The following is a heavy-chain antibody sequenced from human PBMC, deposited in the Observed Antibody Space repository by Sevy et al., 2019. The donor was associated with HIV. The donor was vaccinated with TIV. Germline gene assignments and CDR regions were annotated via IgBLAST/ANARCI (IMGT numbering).Heavy chain of an antibody. V-gene: IGHV4-38-2*02. J-gene: IGHJ4*02. Sequence: SETLSLTCSVSGFSISSGYFWGWVRQPPGKGLEWIGGIYLTGTTYYNPSLKRRVTISVDTSKNQSSLRLSSVTAADAAVYYCARVLLRLGEFSSMDSWGQGTPVTVSS. CDR1: GFSISSGYF. D-gene: IGHD3-16*02. CDR3: ARVLLRLGEFSSMDS. CDR2: IYLTGTT.